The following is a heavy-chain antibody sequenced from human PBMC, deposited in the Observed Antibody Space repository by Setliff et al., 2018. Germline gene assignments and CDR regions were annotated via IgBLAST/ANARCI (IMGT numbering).Heavy chain of an antibody. V-gene: IGHV3-30*02. D-gene: IGHD6-25*01. Sequence: GGSLRLSCAASGFTFSSYGMHWVRQAPGKGLEWVTFVRYDEGNKYYADSVKGRFTVSRDNSQNTVYLHMNNLRAEDTAVFYCVPGRGSWGQGALVTVSS. J-gene: IGHJ5*02. CDR1: GFTFSSYG. CDR2: VRYDEGNK. CDR3: VPGRGS.